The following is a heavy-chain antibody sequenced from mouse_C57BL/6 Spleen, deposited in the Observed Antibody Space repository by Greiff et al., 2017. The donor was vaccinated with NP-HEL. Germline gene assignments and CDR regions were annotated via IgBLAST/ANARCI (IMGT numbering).Heavy chain of an antibody. CDR3: ASRGSEGYFDV. CDR2: IYPGDGDT. J-gene: IGHJ1*03. D-gene: IGHD3-3*01. Sequence: QVQLQQSGPELVKPGASVKLSCKASGYAFSSSWMNWVKQRPGKGLEWIGRIYPGDGDTNYNGKFKGQVTLTADKSTSTAYMQLSSLTSEDSAVCFCASRGSEGYFDVWGKGTTVTVSS. CDR1: GYAFSSSW. V-gene: IGHV1-82*01.